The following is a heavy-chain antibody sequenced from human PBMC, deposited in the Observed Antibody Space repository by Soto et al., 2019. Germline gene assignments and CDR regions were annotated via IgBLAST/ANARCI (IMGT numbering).Heavy chain of an antibody. Sequence: ASVKVSCKASGYTFTSYGISWVRQAPGQGLEWMGWISAYNGNTNYAQKLQGRVTMTTDTSTSTAYMELRSLRSDDTAVYYCARDGYYYDSSGYYVLDYYYGMDVWGQGTTVTVSS. J-gene: IGHJ6*02. CDR3: ARDGYYYDSSGYYVLDYYYGMDV. D-gene: IGHD3-22*01. CDR2: ISAYNGNT. V-gene: IGHV1-18*01. CDR1: GYTFTSYG.